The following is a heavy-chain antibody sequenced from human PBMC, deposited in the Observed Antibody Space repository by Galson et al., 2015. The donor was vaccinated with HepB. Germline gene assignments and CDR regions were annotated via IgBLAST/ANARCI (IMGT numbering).Heavy chain of an antibody. Sequence: SLRLSCAASGFTFSSYWMSWVRQAPGKGLEWVANIKQDGSEKYYVDSVKGRFTISRDNAKNSLYLQMNSLRAEDTAVYYCARDSLVGIAVAAPFDYWGQGTLVTVSS. CDR3: ARDSLVGIAVAAPFDY. J-gene: IGHJ4*02. CDR2: IKQDGSEK. CDR1: GFTFSSYW. D-gene: IGHD6-19*01. V-gene: IGHV3-7*03.